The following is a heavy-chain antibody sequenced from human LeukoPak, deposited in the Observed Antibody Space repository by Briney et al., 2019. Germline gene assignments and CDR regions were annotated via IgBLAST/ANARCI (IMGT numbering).Heavy chain of an antibody. CDR2: IYTSGST. Sequence: PSETLSLTCAVSGGSISSGGYSWSWIRQPAGKGLEWIGRIYTSGSTNYNPSLKSRVTISVDTSKNQFSLKLSSVTAADTAVYYCARGLRYGFDWLSEGPYDYWGQGTLVTVSS. CDR3: ARGLRYGFDWLSEGPYDY. J-gene: IGHJ4*02. D-gene: IGHD3-9*01. CDR1: GGSISSGGYS. V-gene: IGHV4-61*02.